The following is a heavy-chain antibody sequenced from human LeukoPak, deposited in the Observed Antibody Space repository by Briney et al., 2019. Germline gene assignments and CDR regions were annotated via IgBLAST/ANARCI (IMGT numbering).Heavy chain of an antibody. V-gene: IGHV4-59*01. Sequence: SETLSLTCTVSGGSISSYYWSWIRQPPGKGLEWIGYIHYSGSTNYNPSLKSRVTISVDTSKNQFSLKLSSVTAADTAVYYCAREEYYYGSGSYGLGYFDYWGQGTLVTVSS. CDR1: GGSISSYY. J-gene: IGHJ4*02. D-gene: IGHD3-10*01. CDR2: IHYSGST. CDR3: AREEYYYGSGSYGLGYFDY.